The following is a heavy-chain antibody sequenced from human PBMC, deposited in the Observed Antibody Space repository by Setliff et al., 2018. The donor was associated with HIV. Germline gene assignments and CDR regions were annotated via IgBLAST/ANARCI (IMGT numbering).Heavy chain of an antibody. D-gene: IGHD6-19*01. J-gene: IGHJ6*02. V-gene: IGHV4-61*02. Sequence: PSETLSLTCTVSGGSISSGSYYWSWIRQPAGKGLEWIGRIYTSGSTNYNPSLKSRVTISVDTSKNQFSLKLSSVTAADAAVHYCARRAVAVDYYYYGMDVWGQGTTVTVSS. CDR3: ARRAVAVDYYYYGMDV. CDR2: IYTSGST. CDR1: GGSISSGSYY.